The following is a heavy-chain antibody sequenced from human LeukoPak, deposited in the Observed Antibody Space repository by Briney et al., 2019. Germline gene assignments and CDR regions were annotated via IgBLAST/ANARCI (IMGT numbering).Heavy chain of an antibody. CDR2: ISYDGSNK. J-gene: IGHJ3*02. CDR1: GFTFSSYA. CDR3: ARESEEVDAFDI. V-gene: IGHV3-30-3*01. Sequence: GGSLRLSCAASGFTFSSYAMHWVRQAPGKGLEWVAVISYDGSNKYYADSVKGRFTISRDNSKNTLYLQMNSLRAEDTAVYYCARESEEVDAFDIWGQGTMVTVSS.